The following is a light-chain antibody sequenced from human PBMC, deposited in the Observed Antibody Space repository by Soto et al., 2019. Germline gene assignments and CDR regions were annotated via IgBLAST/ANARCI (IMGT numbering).Light chain of an antibody. J-gene: IGLJ1*01. Sequence: QSVLTQPPSVSGAPGQRVTISCTGSSSNIGAGYDVYWYQQHPGKAPKLMIYHVTYRPSGVSNRYSGSKSGNSASLTISGLQADDEADYYCCSLTTSHTYVFGSGTKVTVL. CDR3: CSLTTSHTYV. CDR1: SSNIGAGYD. CDR2: HVT. V-gene: IGLV1-40*01.